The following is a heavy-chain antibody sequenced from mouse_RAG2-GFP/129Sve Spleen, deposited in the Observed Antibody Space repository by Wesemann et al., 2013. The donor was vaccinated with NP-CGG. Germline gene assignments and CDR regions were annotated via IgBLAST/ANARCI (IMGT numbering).Heavy chain of an antibody. V-gene: IGHV8-12*01. D-gene: IGHD4-1*02. J-gene: IGHJ2*01. CDR2: IYWDDDK. Sequence: QVTLKESGPGILQPSQTLSLTCSFSGFSLSTSGMGVSWIRQPSGKGLEWLAHIYWDDDKRYNPSLKSRLTISKDTSRNQVFLKITSVDTADTATYYCARGNWDYFDYWGQGTTLTVSS. CDR3: ARGNWDYFDY. CDR1: GFSLSTSGMG.